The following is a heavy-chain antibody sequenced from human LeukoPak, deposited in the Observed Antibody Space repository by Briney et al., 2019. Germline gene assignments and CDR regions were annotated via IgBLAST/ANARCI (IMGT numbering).Heavy chain of an antibody. CDR3: ARSTTSSWFFDY. J-gene: IGHJ4*02. CDR2: INHSGST. D-gene: IGHD6-13*01. V-gene: IGHV4-34*01. CDR1: GGSFSGYY. Sequence: SETLSLTCAVYGGSFSGYYWSWIRQPPGKGLEWIGEINHSGSTNYNPSLKSRVTISVDTSKNQFSLKLSSVTAADTAMYYCARSTTSSWFFDYWGQGTLVTVSS.